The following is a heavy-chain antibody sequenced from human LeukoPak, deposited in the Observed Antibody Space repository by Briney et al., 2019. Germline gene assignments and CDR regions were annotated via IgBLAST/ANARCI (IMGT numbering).Heavy chain of an antibody. V-gene: IGHV3-15*01. J-gene: IGHJ4*02. D-gene: IGHD5-18*01. Sequence: GGSLRLSCAASGFTFSNAWMSWVRQAPGKGLEWVGRIKSKNDGGTTGFTAPVKGRFTISRDDSKNTLYLQMNSLKTEDTAVYYCTTDLAAMVGAVDYWGQGTLVTVSS. CDR3: TTDLAAMVGAVDY. CDR2: IKSKNDGGTT. CDR1: GFTFSNAW.